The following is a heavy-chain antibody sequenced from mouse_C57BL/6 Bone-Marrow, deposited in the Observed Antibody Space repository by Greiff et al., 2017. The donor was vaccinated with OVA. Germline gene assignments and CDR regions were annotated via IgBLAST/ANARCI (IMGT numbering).Heavy chain of an antibody. D-gene: IGHD2-2*01. CDR2: ISSGSSTI. J-gene: IGHJ3*01. V-gene: IGHV5-17*01. CDR3: ARPWLRWFAY. Sequence: EVKLMESGGGLVKPGGSLKLSCAASGFTFSDYGMHWVRQAPEKGLEWVAYISSGSSTIYYADTVKGRFTISRDNAKNTLFLQMTRLRSEDTAMYYCARPWLRWFAYWGQGTLVTVSA. CDR1: GFTFSDYG.